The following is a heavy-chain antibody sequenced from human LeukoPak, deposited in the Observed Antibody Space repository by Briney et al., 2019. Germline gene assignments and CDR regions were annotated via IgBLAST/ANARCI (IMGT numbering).Heavy chain of an antibody. V-gene: IGHV1-69*13. CDR2: IIPIFGTA. D-gene: IGHD3-10*01. Sequence: GASVKVSCKASGGTFSSYAISWVRQAPGQGLEWMGGIIPIFGTANYAQKFQGRVTITADESTSTAYMELSSLRSEDTAVYYCAGGGYYGSGSQHSGYYYYGMDVWGQGTTVTVSS. CDR3: AGGGYYGSGSQHSGYYYYGMDV. J-gene: IGHJ6*02. CDR1: GGTFSSYA.